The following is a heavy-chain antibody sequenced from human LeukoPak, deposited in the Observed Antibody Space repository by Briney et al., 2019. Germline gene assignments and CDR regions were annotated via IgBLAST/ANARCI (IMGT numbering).Heavy chain of an antibody. J-gene: IGHJ5*02. Sequence: ASVKVSCKASGYTFTGYYMHWVRQAPGQGLEWMGWINPNSGGTNYAQKFQGWVTMTRDTSISTAYMELSRLRSDDTAVYYCARGAPSIGVAGTIWFDPWGQGTLVTVSS. D-gene: IGHD6-19*01. CDR3: ARGAPSIGVAGTIWFDP. CDR2: INPNSGGT. CDR1: GYTFTGYY. V-gene: IGHV1-2*04.